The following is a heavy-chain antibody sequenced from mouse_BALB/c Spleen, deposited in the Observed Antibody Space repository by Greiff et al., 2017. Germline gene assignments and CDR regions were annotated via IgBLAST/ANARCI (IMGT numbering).Heavy chain of an antibody. CDR1: GYTFTNYW. V-gene: IGHV1-63*02. CDR2: IYPGGGYT. CDR3: ARTGTYYDYDVPY. D-gene: IGHD2-4*01. Sequence: QVQLKESGAELVRPGTSVKISCKASGYTFTNYWLGWVKQRPGHGLEWIGDIYPGGGYTNYNEKFKGKATLTADTSSSTAYMQLSSLTSEDSAVYFCARTGTYYDYDVPYWGQGTLVTVSA. J-gene: IGHJ3*01.